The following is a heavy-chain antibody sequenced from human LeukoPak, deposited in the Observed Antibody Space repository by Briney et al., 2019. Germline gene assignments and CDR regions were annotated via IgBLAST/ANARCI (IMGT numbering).Heavy chain of an antibody. J-gene: IGHJ3*02. CDR3: AREIQWSGHFDI. Sequence: SETLSLTCTVSGGSINNYYWSWIRQPPGKGLEWIGYIYYSGSTNYNPSLKSRVTISVDTSKNQFSLNLSSVTASDTAVYYCAREIQWSGHFDIWGQGTMVTVSS. CDR1: GGSINNYY. V-gene: IGHV4-59*01. D-gene: IGHD2-15*01. CDR2: IYYSGST.